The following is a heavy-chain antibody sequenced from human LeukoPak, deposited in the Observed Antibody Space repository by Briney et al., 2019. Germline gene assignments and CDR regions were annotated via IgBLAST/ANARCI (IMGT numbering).Heavy chain of an antibody. CDR2: INAGNGNT. CDR1: GYTFTSYA. CDR3: ARVPYGSGSPNDSPKDY. J-gene: IGHJ4*02. V-gene: IGHV1-3*01. Sequence: ASGKVSCKASGYTFTSYAMHWVRQAPGQRLEWMGWINAGNGNTKYSQKFQGRVTITRDTSASTAYMELSSLRSEDTAVYYCARVPYGSGSPNDSPKDYWGQGTLVTVSS. D-gene: IGHD3-10*01.